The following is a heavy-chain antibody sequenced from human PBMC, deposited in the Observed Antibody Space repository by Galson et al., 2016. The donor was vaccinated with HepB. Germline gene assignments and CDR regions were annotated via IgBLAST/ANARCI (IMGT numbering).Heavy chain of an antibody. Sequence: SLRLSCAASGFPFSSYGMHWVRQAPGKGLEWVAVIWYDGSNKYYADSVKGRFTISRDNSKNTLYLQMNSLRAEDTALYDCAKGTGSGYYHGYFQHWGQGTLVTVSS. CDR3: AKGTGSGYYHGYFQH. V-gene: IGHV3-33*06. D-gene: IGHD3-22*01. CDR1: GFPFSSYG. J-gene: IGHJ1*01. CDR2: IWYDGSNK.